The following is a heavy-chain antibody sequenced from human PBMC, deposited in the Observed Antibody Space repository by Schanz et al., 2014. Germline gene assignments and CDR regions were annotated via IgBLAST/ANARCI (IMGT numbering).Heavy chain of an antibody. D-gene: IGHD3-10*01. CDR1: RYTFNTYG. Sequence: QVHLVQSGPEVKEPGASVKVSCEASRYTFNTYGLNWVRQAPGQGLEWMGWISAYNGNTNYAQKLQGRVTMTADTSTSTAYMDLRSLRSDDTAVYYCARAKRFGDMDVWGQGTTVTVSS. CDR2: ISAYNGNT. V-gene: IGHV1-18*01. CDR3: ARAKRFGDMDV. J-gene: IGHJ6*02.